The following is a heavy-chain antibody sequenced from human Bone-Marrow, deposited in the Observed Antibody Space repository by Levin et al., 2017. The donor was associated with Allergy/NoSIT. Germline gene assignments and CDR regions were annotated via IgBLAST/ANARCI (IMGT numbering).Heavy chain of an antibody. V-gene: IGHV3-30*03. CDR1: GFTFDNHG. J-gene: IGHJ4*03. CDR3: ARAAGNYRHDFDS. CDR2: VGYDGNTE. Sequence: GGSLRLSCVGSGFTFDNHGIHWVRQAPGKGLEWVSVVGYDGNTEHYADTVKGRFTVSRDNSKNTVYLQMTSLRPEDTALYYCARAAGNYRHDFDSWGRGVGFTVSS. D-gene: IGHD3-16*02.